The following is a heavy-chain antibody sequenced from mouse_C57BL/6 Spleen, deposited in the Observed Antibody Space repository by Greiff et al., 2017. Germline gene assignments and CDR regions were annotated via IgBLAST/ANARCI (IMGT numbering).Heavy chain of an antibody. Sequence: QVHVKQSGTELVKPGASVKLSCKASGYTFTSYWMHWVKQRPGQGLEWIGNINPSNGGTNYNEKFKSKATLTVDKSSSTAYMQLSSLTSEDSAVYDCARTLLYYGSSYDWYFDVWGTGTTVTVSS. V-gene: IGHV1-53*01. CDR1: GYTFTSYW. J-gene: IGHJ1*03. CDR3: ARTLLYYGSSYDWYFDV. D-gene: IGHD1-1*01. CDR2: INPSNGGT.